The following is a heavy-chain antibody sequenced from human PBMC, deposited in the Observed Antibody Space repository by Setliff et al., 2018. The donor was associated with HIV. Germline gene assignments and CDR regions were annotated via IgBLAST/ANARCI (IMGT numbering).Heavy chain of an antibody. CDR1: GGSISGHY. V-gene: IGHV4-59*11. D-gene: IGHD3-22*01. Sequence: SETLSLTCTVSGGSISGHYWSWIRQPPGKGLEWVGYISDSGSTNYNPSLKSRVTISVDTSKKQFSLKVNSVTAADTAVYYCARWYNDDSTGSHMDVWGKGTTVTVSS. CDR3: ARWYNDDSTGSHMDV. J-gene: IGHJ6*03. CDR2: ISDSGST.